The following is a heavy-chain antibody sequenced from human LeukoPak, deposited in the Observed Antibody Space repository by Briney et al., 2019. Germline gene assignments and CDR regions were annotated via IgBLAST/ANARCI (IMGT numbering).Heavy chain of an antibody. CDR3: AREPYGGNS. Sequence: PSETLSLTCTVSGGSISSSSYYWGWIRQPPGKGLEWIGNIYYSGSTYYNPSLKSRVTLSVDMSKNQFSLKLSSVTAADTAVYYCAREPYGGNSWGQGTLVTVSS. CDR1: GGSISSSSYY. D-gene: IGHD4-23*01. J-gene: IGHJ4*02. CDR2: IYYSGST. V-gene: IGHV4-39*07.